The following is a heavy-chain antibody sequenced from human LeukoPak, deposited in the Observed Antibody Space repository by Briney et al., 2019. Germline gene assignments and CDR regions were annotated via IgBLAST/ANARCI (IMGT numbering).Heavy chain of an antibody. D-gene: IGHD2-2*02. Sequence: SETLSLTCTVSGGSISSGGYYWSWIRQHPGKGLEWIGEINHTGSTNYNPSLTSRVTISVDTSNNQFSLKLSSVTAADTAVYYCARGHRGLGKVAPAAIGYWGQGALVTVSS. CDR2: INHTGST. CDR1: GGSISSGGYY. V-gene: IGHV4-39*07. J-gene: IGHJ4*02. CDR3: ARGHRGLGKVAPAAIGY.